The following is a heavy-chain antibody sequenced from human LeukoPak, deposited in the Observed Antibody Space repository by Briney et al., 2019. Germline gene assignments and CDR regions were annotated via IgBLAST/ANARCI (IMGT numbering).Heavy chain of an antibody. CDR2: ISSDGSST. D-gene: IGHD2-2*01. CDR3: ARVKYCSSASCYSYFDY. Sequence: GGSLRLSCAASGFTFSTYWMHWVRQAPGKGLVWVSRISSDGSSTTYADSVKGRFTISRDNAKNTLYLQMNSLRAEDTAVYYCARVKYCSSASCYSYFDYWGQGTLVTVSS. V-gene: IGHV3-74*01. CDR1: GFTFSTYW. J-gene: IGHJ4*02.